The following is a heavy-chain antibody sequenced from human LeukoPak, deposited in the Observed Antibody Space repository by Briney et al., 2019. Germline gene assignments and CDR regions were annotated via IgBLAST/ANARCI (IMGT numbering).Heavy chain of an antibody. J-gene: IGHJ4*02. D-gene: IGHD3-22*01. Sequence: QTGGSLRLSCAASGLTFSSYAMSWVRQAPGKGLEWVSAISGSGGSTYYADSVKGRFTISRDNSKNTLYLLMNSLRAEDTAIYYCAAQWLLLGAHDYWGQGTLVTVSS. V-gene: IGHV3-23*01. CDR1: GLTFSSYA. CDR2: ISGSGGST. CDR3: AAQWLLLGAHDY.